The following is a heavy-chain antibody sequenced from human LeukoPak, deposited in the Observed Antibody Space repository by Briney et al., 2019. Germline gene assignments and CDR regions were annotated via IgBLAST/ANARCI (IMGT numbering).Heavy chain of an antibody. CDR3: ATVKDSSGYYYRSADYYYYGMDV. J-gene: IGHJ6*02. Sequence: ASVKVSCKVSGYTLTELSMHCVRQAPGKGLECIGGVDPEDGETIYAQKCQGRVTMTEDTSTDTAYMELSSLRSEDTAVYYCATVKDSSGYYYRSADYYYYGMDVWGQGTTVTVSS. CDR1: GYTLTELS. D-gene: IGHD3-22*01. V-gene: IGHV1-24*01. CDR2: VDPEDGET.